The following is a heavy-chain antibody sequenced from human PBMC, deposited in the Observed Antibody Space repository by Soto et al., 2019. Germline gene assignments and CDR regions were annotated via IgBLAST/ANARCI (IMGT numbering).Heavy chain of an antibody. J-gene: IGHJ5*02. CDR3: AKCRGGSCSSVNTYNWFDP. V-gene: IGHV3-23*01. CDR1: GFTFINYA. Sequence: PGGSLRLSCAASGFTFINYAMAWVRQAPGKGLEWVSTITGSGGSTYYADSVKGRFTISRDNSKNTLYLQMNSLRAEDTAVYYCAKCRGGSCSSVNTYNWFDPWGQGTLVTVSS. CDR2: ITGSGGST. D-gene: IGHD2-15*01.